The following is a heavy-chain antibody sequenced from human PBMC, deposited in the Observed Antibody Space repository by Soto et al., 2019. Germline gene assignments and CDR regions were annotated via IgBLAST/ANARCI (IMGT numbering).Heavy chain of an antibody. CDR1: VFTFSSYA. V-gene: IGHV3-23*01. D-gene: IGHD4-4*01. J-gene: IGHJ6*02. Sequence: GGSLRLSCAASVFTFSSYAMSWVRQSPGKWLEWVSAISGSGGSTYYADSVKGRFTISRDNSKNTLYLQMNSLRAADTAVYYCASDYSNYGGVYSYYGMEVLGQVITIIVSS. CDR3: ASDYSNYGGVYSYYGMEV. CDR2: ISGSGGST.